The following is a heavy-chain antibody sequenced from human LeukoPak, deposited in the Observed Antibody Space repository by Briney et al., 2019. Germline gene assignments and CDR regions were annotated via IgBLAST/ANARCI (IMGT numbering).Heavy chain of an antibody. J-gene: IGHJ3*02. Sequence: GGSLRLSCAASGFTFSSYAMSWVRQAPGKGLEWVSAISGSDGSTYYADSVKGRFTISRDNSKNTLYLQMNSLRAEDTAVYYCAKDRSLSMIFQPDAFDIWGQGTMVTVSS. V-gene: IGHV3-23*01. CDR1: GFTFSSYA. CDR3: AKDRSLSMIFQPDAFDI. CDR2: ISGSDGST. D-gene: IGHD3-22*01.